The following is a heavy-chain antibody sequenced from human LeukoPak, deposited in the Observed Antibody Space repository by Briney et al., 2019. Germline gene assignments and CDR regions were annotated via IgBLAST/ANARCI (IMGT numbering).Heavy chain of an antibody. V-gene: IGHV1-2*02. D-gene: IGHD2-2*01. CDR3: ARESWVVDAFDI. J-gene: IGHJ3*02. CDR1: GYTFTGYY. CDR2: INPNSGGT. Sequence: ASVKVSCKASGYTFTGYYMHWVRQAPGQGLEWMGWINPNSGGTNYAQKFQGRVTMTRDTSISTAYVELSRLRSDDTAVYYCARESWVVDAFDIWGQGTMVTVSS.